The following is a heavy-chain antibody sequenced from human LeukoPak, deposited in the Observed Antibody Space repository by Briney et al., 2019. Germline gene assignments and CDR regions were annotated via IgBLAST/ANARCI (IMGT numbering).Heavy chain of an antibody. CDR1: GGSFSGYY. Sequence: SETLSLTCAVYGGSFSGYYWSWIRQPPGKGLEWIGEINHSGSTNYNPSLKSRVTISVDTSKNQFSLKLSSVTAADTAVYYCARVRRNYYGSGSYWNWRGYFDYWGQGTLVTVSS. J-gene: IGHJ4*02. V-gene: IGHV4-34*01. CDR3: ARVRRNYYGSGSYWNWRGYFDY. CDR2: INHSGST. D-gene: IGHD3-10*01.